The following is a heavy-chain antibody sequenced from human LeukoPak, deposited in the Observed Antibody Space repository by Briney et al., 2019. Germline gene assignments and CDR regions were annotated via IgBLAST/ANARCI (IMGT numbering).Heavy chain of an antibody. Sequence: PGGSLRLSWAASGFTFSDYYMSWIRQAPGKGLEWVSYISSSGSTIYYADSVKGRFTISRDNAKNSLYLQMNSLRAEDTAVYYCAREGAAFNRSSTSCYYTRGNWFDPWGQGTLVTVSS. J-gene: IGHJ5*02. CDR1: GFTFSDYY. V-gene: IGHV3-11*01. D-gene: IGHD2-2*01. CDR3: AREGAAFNRSSTSCYYTRGNWFDP. CDR2: ISSSGSTI.